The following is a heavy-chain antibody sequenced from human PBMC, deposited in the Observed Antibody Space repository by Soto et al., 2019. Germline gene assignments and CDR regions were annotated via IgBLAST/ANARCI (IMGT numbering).Heavy chain of an antibody. V-gene: IGHV3-7*03. CDR3: ARPGGYSSGWAYYYYGMDV. Sequence: HPGGSLRLSCAASGFTFSSYWMSWVRQAPGKGLEWVANIKQDGSEKYYVDSVKGRFTISRDNAKNSLYLQMNSLRAEDTAVYYCARPGGYSSGWAYYYYGMDVWGQGTTVTVSS. CDR2: IKQDGSEK. CDR1: GFTFSSYW. J-gene: IGHJ6*02. D-gene: IGHD6-19*01.